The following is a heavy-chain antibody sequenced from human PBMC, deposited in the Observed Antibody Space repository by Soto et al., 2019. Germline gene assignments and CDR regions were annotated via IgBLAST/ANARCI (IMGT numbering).Heavy chain of an antibody. CDR1: GYTFTNND. CDR2: ISPYSGKT. J-gene: IGHJ4*02. CDR3: AREGLLLLPDY. D-gene: IGHD3-22*01. Sequence: QIKLVQSGTEVRKPGASAKVSCKTSGYTFTNNDVCWVRQTPGQGLEWMGWISPYSGKTNYARKFKGRVTMTTDTSTSPVYMELTSLTSDDAAVYYCAREGLLLLPDYWGQGTLVTVSS. V-gene: IGHV1-18*01.